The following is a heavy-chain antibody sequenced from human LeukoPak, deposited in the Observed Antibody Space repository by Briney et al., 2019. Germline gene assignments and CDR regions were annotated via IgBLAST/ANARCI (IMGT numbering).Heavy chain of an antibody. V-gene: IGHV1-2*02. CDR2: INPNSGGT. Sequence: ASVKVSCKASGYTFTDYYMHWMRQAPGQGLEWMGWINPNSGGTNFAQKSQGRVAMTRDTSISTAYLELGSLRSDDTAVYFCARARWQLVPYFDSWGQGTLVTVSS. CDR1: GYTFTDYY. J-gene: IGHJ4*02. CDR3: ARARWQLVPYFDS. D-gene: IGHD6-6*01.